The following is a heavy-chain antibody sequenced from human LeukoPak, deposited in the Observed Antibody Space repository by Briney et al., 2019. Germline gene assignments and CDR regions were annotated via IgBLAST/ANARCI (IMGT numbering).Heavy chain of an antibody. Sequence: SETLSLTCTVSGGSISSYYWSWIRQPPGKGLEWIGYIYYSGSTNYNPSLKSRATISVDTSKSQFSLKLSSVTAADTAVYYCARVLVVVVAATPDWYFDLWGRGTLVTVSS. CDR1: GGSISSYY. D-gene: IGHD2-15*01. CDR3: ARVLVVVVAATPDWYFDL. CDR2: IYYSGST. J-gene: IGHJ2*01. V-gene: IGHV4-59*01.